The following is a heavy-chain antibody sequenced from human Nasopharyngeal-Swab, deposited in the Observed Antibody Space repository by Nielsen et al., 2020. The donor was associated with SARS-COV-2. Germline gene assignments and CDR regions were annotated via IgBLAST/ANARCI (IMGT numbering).Heavy chain of an antibody. CDR3: AGIAGAGGPFDY. V-gene: IGHV3-9*01. CDR1: GFTFEDYA. D-gene: IGHD6-19*01. J-gene: IGHJ4*02. CDR2: ISWNSGSL. Sequence: GGSLRLSCAASGFTFEDYAMHWARQAPGKGLEWVPGISWNSGSLGYADSVKARFTISRDNAKNSLYLQMNSLRAEDTALYYCAGIAGAGGPFDYWGQGTLVTVSS.